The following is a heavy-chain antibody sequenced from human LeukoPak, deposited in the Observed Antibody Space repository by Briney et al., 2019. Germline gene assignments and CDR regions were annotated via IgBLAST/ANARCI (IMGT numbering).Heavy chain of an antibody. CDR3: ARDHPLERFPDY. J-gene: IGHJ4*02. Sequence: GGSLRLSCAASGFTFSSYSMNWVRQAPGKGLEWVSSISSSSSYIYYADSVKGRFTIPRDNAKNSLYLQMNSLRAEDTAVYYCARDHPLERFPDYWGQGTLVTVSS. V-gene: IGHV3-21*01. CDR1: GFTFSSYS. D-gene: IGHD1-1*01. CDR2: ISSSSSYI.